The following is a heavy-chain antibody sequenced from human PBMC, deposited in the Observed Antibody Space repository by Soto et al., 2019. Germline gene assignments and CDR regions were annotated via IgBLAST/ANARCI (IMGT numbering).Heavy chain of an antibody. D-gene: IGHD3-22*01. CDR3: AKSRYSDSSGDFYDY. CDR1: SFTFNNYA. V-gene: IGHV3-23*01. J-gene: IGHJ4*02. Sequence: GSLRLSCAASSFTFNNYAMSWVRHAPGKGLEWVSGIGGSGRTTYYADSVKGRFTISRDNSNNTLFLQMNSLRAEDTAVYYCAKSRYSDSSGDFYDYWGQGTLVTVSS. CDR2: IGGSGRTT.